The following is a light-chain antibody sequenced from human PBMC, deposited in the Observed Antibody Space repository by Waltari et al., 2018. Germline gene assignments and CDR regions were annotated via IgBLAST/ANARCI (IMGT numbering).Light chain of an antibody. Sequence: SSELTQDPAVSVALGQTVTTTCQGDSLRTDSGSGYQQKPGQAPLLVLYGENNRPSGIPDRFSGSSSGNTASLTITEAQAEDEADYYCDSRDSSGNLWVFGGGTKLTVV. CDR2: GEN. CDR3: DSRDSSGNLWV. V-gene: IGLV3-19*01. CDR1: SLRTDS. J-gene: IGLJ3*02.